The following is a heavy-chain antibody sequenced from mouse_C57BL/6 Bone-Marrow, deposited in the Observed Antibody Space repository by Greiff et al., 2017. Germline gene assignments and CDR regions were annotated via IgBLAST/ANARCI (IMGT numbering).Heavy chain of an antibody. CDR2: INPGSGGT. D-gene: IGHD1-1*01. CDR3: AASLLLRDWFAY. J-gene: IGHJ3*01. CDR1: GYAFTNYL. Sequence: QVQLQQSGAELVRPGTSVTVSCKASGYAFTNYLIEWVKQRPGQGLEWIGVINPGSGGTNYNEKFKGKATLTADKSSSTAYMQLSSLTSEDSAVYFCAASLLLRDWFAYWGQGTLVTVSA. V-gene: IGHV1-54*01.